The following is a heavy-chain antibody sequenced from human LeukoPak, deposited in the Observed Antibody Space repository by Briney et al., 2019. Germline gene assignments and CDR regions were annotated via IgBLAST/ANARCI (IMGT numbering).Heavy chain of an antibody. CDR2: IKPDGSEK. V-gene: IGHV3-7*01. Sequence: PGGSLRLSCAASGFTFSSSWMSWVRQAPGKGLEWVTNIKPDGSEKYYVDSVKGRFTISRDNAKNSLYLQMNSLRAEDTAVYYRARALPSGSYCYDYWGQGTLVTVSS. CDR3: ARALPSGSYCYDY. CDR1: GFTFSSSW. J-gene: IGHJ4*02. D-gene: IGHD1-26*01.